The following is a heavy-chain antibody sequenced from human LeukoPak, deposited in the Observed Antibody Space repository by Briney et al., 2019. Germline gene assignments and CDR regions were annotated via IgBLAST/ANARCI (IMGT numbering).Heavy chain of an antibody. D-gene: IGHD3-9*01. V-gene: IGHV4-30-2*01. CDR3: ARGDWYFYYFDS. CDR2: IYHSGVT. J-gene: IGHJ4*02. CDR1: GGSVSSGGYY. Sequence: SETLSLTCTVSGGSVSSGGYYWSWIRQPPGKGLEWIGYIYHSGVTYFNPSLKSRVTISLDRSKNHFSLNLTSVTAADTAVYYCARGDWYFYYFDSWGQGTLVTVSS.